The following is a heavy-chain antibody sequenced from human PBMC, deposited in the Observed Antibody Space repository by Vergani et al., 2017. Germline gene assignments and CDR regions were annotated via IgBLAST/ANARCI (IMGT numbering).Heavy chain of an antibody. Sequence: VQLVESGGGVVQPGRSLRLSCAASGFTFSSYGMHWVRQAPGKGLEWVAVISYDGSNKYYADSVKGRFTISRDNSKNTLYLQMNSLRAEDTAVYYCAKGRNGDFGDYYYYMDVWGKGTTVTVSS. CDR3: AKGRNGDFGDYYYYMDV. CDR2: ISYDGSNK. D-gene: IGHD3-10*01. J-gene: IGHJ6*03. CDR1: GFTFSSYG. V-gene: IGHV3-30*18.